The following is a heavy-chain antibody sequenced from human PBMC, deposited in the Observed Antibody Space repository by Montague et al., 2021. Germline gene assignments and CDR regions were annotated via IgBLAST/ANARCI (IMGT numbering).Heavy chain of an antibody. D-gene: IGHD3-22*01. J-gene: IGHJ4*02. V-gene: IGHV3-30-3*01. Sequence: SLRLSCAASGFTFSSDAMHWVRQAPGKGLEWLTVISYHGSDKYYADPVKGRFTISRDNSKNTLFLQMDSLRAEDTAVYYCARSRYYYDTSDYLDSWGQGTLVTVSS. CDR2: ISYHGSDK. CDR1: GFTFSSDA. CDR3: ARSRYYYDTSDYLDS.